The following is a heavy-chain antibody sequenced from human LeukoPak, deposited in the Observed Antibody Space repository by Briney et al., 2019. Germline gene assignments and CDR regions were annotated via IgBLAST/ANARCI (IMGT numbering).Heavy chain of an antibody. CDR1: GGSFSGYC. Sequence: SETLSLTCAVYGGSFSGYCWSWIRQPPGKGLEWIGEINHSGSTNYNPSLKSRVTISVDTSKNQFSLKLSSVTAADTAVYYCARGPAYYDILTGYYKARRFDYWGQGTLVTVSS. CDR2: INHSGST. J-gene: IGHJ4*02. CDR3: ARGPAYYDILTGYYKARRFDY. V-gene: IGHV4-34*01. D-gene: IGHD3-9*01.